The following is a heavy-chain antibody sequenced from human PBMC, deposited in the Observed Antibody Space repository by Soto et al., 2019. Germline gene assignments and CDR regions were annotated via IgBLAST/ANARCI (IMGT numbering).Heavy chain of an antibody. Sequence: LSLTCTVSFGSISVSRYYLGWIRQPPGKVLEWIGSIYYSGSTYYNPSLKSRVTISVDTSKNQFSLKLSSVTAADTAVYYCARQPLSGYEHLFNWFDPWGQGTLVTVSS. V-gene: IGHV4-39*01. J-gene: IGHJ5*02. CDR3: ARQPLSGYEHLFNWFDP. D-gene: IGHD5-12*01. CDR1: FGSISVSRYY. CDR2: IYYSGST.